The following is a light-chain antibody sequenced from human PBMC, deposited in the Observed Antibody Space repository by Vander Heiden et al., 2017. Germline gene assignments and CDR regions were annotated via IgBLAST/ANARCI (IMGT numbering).Light chain of an antibody. CDR2: GAS. CDR1: QVISTY. J-gene: IGKJ1*01. CDR3: QQYDNDPRT. Sequence: IHMTQSPSSFSASPGDRVTITCRSRQVISTYLAWYQHKPGQAPKLLIYGASNLETGVPSRFSGSGSGTDFTLTISSLQPEDFATYYCQQYDNDPRTFGQGTKVEIK. V-gene: IGKV1-8*01.